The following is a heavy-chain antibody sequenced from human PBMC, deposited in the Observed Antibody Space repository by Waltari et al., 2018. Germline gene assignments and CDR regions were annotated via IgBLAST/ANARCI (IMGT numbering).Heavy chain of an antibody. CDR1: GFTFSSYA. J-gene: IGHJ6*02. Sequence: EVQLVESGGGLVQPGGSLRLSCAASGFTFSSYAMSWVRQAPGKGLEWVSAISGSGGSTYYADSVKGRFTISRDNAKNSLYLQMNSLRAEDTAVYYCARDTGSSGWYYYYYGMDVWGQGTTVTVSS. CDR3: ARDTGSSGWYYYYYGMDV. CDR2: ISGSGGST. D-gene: IGHD6-19*01. V-gene: IGHV3-23*04.